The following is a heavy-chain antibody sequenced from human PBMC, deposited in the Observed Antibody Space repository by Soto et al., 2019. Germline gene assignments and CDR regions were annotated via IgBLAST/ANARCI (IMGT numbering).Heavy chain of an antibody. CDR1: GYTFTSYY. Sequence: QVQLVQSGAEVKKPGASVKVSCKASGYTFTSYYMHWVRQAPGQGLEWMGIIKPSGGSTSYAQKFQGRVTMTRDTSTSTVYMELSSLRSEDTAVYYCAAYGSGSYLIDYWGQGTLVTVSS. CDR2: IKPSGGST. CDR3: AAYGSGSYLIDY. J-gene: IGHJ4*02. V-gene: IGHV1-46*03. D-gene: IGHD3-10*01.